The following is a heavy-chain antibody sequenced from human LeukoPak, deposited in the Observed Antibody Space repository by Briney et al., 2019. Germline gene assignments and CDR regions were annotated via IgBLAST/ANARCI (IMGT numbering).Heavy chain of an antibody. Sequence: GGSLRLSCAASGFSFSTYTMNWVRQAPGKGLEWVAVISYDGSNKYYADSVKGRFTISRDDSKNTLYLQMNSLRAEDTAVYYCAKDLLALRRTSNFDYWGQGTLVTVSS. V-gene: IGHV3-30*04. CDR3: AKDLLALRRTSNFDY. CDR1: GFSFSTYT. D-gene: IGHD2/OR15-2a*01. CDR2: ISYDGSNK. J-gene: IGHJ4*02.